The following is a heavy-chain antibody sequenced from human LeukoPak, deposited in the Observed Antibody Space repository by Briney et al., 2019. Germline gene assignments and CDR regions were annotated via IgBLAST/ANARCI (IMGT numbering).Heavy chain of an antibody. Sequence: SQTLSLTCTVSGGSISSGGYYWSWIRQHPGKGLEWVGYIYYSGSTYYNPSLQSRVTISVDTSKNQFSLKLSSVTAADTAVYYCARSRGYSYGSSFDYWGQGTLVTVSS. V-gene: IGHV4-31*03. J-gene: IGHJ4*02. CDR3: ARSRGYSYGSSFDY. CDR2: IYYSGST. D-gene: IGHD5-18*01. CDR1: GGSISSGGYY.